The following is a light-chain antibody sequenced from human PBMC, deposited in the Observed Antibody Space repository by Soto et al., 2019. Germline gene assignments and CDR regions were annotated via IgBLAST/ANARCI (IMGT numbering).Light chain of an antibody. CDR2: EVS. V-gene: IGLV2-14*01. CDR1: SSDVGSYDH. CDR3: ISYTGSSTSYV. Sequence: QYVLTPPASVSGSPGQWIILPCSGTSSDVGSYDHVAWYQQFPGKTPKLMSYEVSSRPSGVSSRFSGSKSGNTASLTISGLQAEDEAHYYCISYTGSSTSYVFGSGSKVT. J-gene: IGLJ1*01.